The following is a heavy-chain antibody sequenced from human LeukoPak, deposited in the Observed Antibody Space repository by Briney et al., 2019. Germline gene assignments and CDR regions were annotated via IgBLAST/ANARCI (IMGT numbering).Heavy chain of an antibody. CDR3: AKGISSSDY. CDR2: ISGGSGTS. CDR1: GFTVRTHS. V-gene: IGHV3-23*01. D-gene: IGHD2/OR15-2a*01. Sequence: GGSLRLSCAASGFTVRTHSMSWVRQAPGKGLEWVSAISGGSGTSYYADSVKGRFTISRDNSKNTLYLQMNSLRAEDTAVYYCAKGISSSDYWGQGTLVTVSS. J-gene: IGHJ4*02.